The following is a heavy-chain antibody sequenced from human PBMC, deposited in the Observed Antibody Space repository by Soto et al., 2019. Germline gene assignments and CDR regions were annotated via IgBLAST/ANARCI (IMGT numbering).Heavy chain of an antibody. J-gene: IGHJ5*02. CDR2: ISASNGNT. CDR3: ARVEAAMSGHWFDP. V-gene: IGHV1-18*01. Sequence: QDQLVQSGAEVKKPGASVKVSCKASGYTFTSYGISWVRQAPEQGLEWMGWISASNGNTNYAQILQGRVTMTTDTSTSTAYLELRSLRSDDTAVYYCARVEAAMSGHWFDPWGQGTLVTVSS. D-gene: IGHD2-2*01. CDR1: GYTFTSYG.